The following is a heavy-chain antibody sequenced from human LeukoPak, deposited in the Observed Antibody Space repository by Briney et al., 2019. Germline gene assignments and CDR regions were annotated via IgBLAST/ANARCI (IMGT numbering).Heavy chain of an antibody. V-gene: IGHV4-59*12. J-gene: IGHJ4*02. CDR2: IYYSGST. Sequence: SETLSLTCTVSGGSISSYYWSWIRQPPGKGLEWIGYIYYSGSTNYNPSLKSRVTISVDKSKNQFSLKLSSVTAADTAVYYCARGTRQWLVYWGQGTLVTVSS. CDR1: GGSISSYY. CDR3: ARGTRQWLVY. D-gene: IGHD6-19*01.